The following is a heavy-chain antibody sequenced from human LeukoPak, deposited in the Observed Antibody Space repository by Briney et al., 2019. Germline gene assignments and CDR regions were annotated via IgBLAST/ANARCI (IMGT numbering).Heavy chain of an antibody. CDR2: IYYSGST. CDR1: CGSISSSSYY. J-gene: IGHJ4*02. V-gene: IGHV4-39*01. CDR3: ARLYIVATTGIDY. Sequence: SETLSLTCTVSCGSISSSSYYWGWIRQPPGKGLEWIGSIYYSGSTYYNPSLKSRVTISVDTSKNQFSLKLSSVTAADTAVYYCARLYIVATTGIDYWGQGTLVTVSS. D-gene: IGHD5-12*01.